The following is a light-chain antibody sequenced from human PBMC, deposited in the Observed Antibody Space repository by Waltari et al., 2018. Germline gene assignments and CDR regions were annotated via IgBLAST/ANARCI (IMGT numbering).Light chain of an antibody. J-gene: IGKJ3*01. CDR1: QRIRSY. CDR2: AAS. Sequence: DIQMTQSPSSLSASVGDRVTITCRASQRIRSYLNWYQQKPGKAPKLLIYAASSLQSGVPSRCSGSGSGTDFTIIISSLQHEDVATYYCQQSNSTSSFGPGTKVEIK. CDR3: QQSNSTSS. V-gene: IGKV1-39*01.